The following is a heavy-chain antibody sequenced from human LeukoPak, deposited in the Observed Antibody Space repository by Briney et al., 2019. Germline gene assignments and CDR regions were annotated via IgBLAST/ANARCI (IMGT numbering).Heavy chain of an antibody. CDR3: ARGPPRDFDTSGFYYNY. V-gene: IGHV4-34*01. CDR1: GGSFSGYY. J-gene: IGHJ4*02. Sequence: SETLSLTCAIYGGSFSGYYWSWFRQPPGKGLEWIGESNHSGSTNYDPSLESRVTISEDMSKNQFSLKLTSVTAADTAVYYCARGPPRDFDTSGFYYNYWGQGILVTVSS. CDR2: SNHSGST. D-gene: IGHD3-22*01.